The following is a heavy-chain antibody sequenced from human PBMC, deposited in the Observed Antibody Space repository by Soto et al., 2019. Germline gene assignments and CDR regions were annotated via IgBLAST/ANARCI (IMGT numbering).Heavy chain of an antibody. Sequence: ASVKVSCKASGYTFTNYGITWVRQAHGRGLEWMGWISGYNGNTKNAQELQGRVTMTTDTSTSTAYMELRSLRSDDTAVYYCARGDYHDSSGYHNWFDPWGQGTLVTVSS. J-gene: IGHJ5*02. CDR3: ARGDYHDSSGYHNWFDP. CDR2: ISGYNGNT. V-gene: IGHV1-18*01. D-gene: IGHD3-22*01. CDR1: GYTFTNYG.